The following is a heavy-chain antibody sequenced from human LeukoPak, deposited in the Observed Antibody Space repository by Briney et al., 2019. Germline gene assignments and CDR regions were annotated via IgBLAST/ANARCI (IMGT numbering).Heavy chain of an antibody. CDR3: ARECGYAAASLDY. D-gene: IGHD5-12*01. CDR2: IYPGGTT. Sequence: SESLSLTCTVSGDSLSSGGYYWGWLRQPAGKGLEWIGRIYPGGTTHYNPSLKSRVTISEDTSKSEFALKLTSVTAADTAVYCCARECGYAAASLDYWGQGTLVTVSS. V-gene: IGHV4-61*02. CDR1: GDSLSSGGYY. J-gene: IGHJ4*02.